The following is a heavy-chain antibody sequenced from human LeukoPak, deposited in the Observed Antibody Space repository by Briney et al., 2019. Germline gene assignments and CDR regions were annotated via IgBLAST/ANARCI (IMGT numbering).Heavy chain of an antibody. V-gene: IGHV4-59*01. CDR1: GGSISSYY. CDR3: ARAPFSRYYDSSEDDAFDI. CDR2: NYYSGST. Sequence: SETLSLTCTVSGGSISSYYWSWIRQPPGKGLEWIGYNYYSGSTNYNPSLKSRVTISVDTSKNQFSLKLSSVTAADTAVYYCARAPFSRYYDSSEDDAFDIWGQGTMVTVSS. D-gene: IGHD3-22*01. J-gene: IGHJ3*02.